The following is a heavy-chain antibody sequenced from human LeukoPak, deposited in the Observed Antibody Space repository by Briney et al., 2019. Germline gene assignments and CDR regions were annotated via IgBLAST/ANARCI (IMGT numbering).Heavy chain of an antibody. J-gene: IGHJ5*02. Sequence: SETLSLTCTVSGGSISSYYWSWIRQPPGKGLEWIGYIYTSGSTNYNPSLKSRVTISVDTSKNQFSLKLSSVTAADTAVYHCARRQLGWFDPWGQGTLVTVSS. CDR2: IYTSGST. CDR1: GGSISSYY. V-gene: IGHV4-4*09. CDR3: ARRQLGWFDP. D-gene: IGHD6-6*01.